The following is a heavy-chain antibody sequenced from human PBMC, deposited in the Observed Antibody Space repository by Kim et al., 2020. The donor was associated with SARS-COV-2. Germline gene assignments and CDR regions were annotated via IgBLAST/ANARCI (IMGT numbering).Heavy chain of an antibody. D-gene: IGHD3-10*01. V-gene: IGHV3-9*01. CDR3: AKGGGPLWFGELYPVDY. CDR1: GFTFDDYA. CDR2: ISLNSGSI. J-gene: IGHJ4*02. Sequence: GGSLRLSCAASGFTFDDYAMHWVRQAPGKGLEWVSGISLNSGSIGYADSVKGRFTITRDNAKNSLYLQMNSLRAEDTALYYCAKGGGPLWFGELYPVDYWGQGTLVTVSS.